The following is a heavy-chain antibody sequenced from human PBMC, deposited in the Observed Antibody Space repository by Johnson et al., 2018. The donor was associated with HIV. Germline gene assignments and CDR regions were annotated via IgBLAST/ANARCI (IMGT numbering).Heavy chain of an antibody. D-gene: IGHD3-10*01. CDR3: YGYYDAFDI. CDR2: ISSSGSTI. CDR1: GFTFSDYY. J-gene: IGHJ3*02. Sequence: QVQLVESGRGLVKPGGSLRLSCAASGFTFSDYYMSWIRQAPGKGLEWVSYISSSGSTIYYADSVKGRFTVSRDSSKNTLFLQMTSLRVEDTAVYYCYGYYDAFDIWGQGTMVSVSS. V-gene: IGHV3-11*01.